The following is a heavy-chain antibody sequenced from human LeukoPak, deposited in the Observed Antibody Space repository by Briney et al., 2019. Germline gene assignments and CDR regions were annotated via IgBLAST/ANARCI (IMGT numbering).Heavy chain of an antibody. J-gene: IGHJ6*02. CDR2: ISAYNGNT. D-gene: IGHD6-19*01. Sequence: ASVKVSCKASGGSFSSYVITWVRQAPGQGLEWMGRISAYNGNTNYAQKLQGRVTMTTDTSTSTAYMELRSLRSDDTAVYYCARYRVYSSGWFPSHGMDVWGQGTTVTVSS. CDR1: GGSFSSYV. CDR3: ARYRVYSSGWFPSHGMDV. V-gene: IGHV1-18*01.